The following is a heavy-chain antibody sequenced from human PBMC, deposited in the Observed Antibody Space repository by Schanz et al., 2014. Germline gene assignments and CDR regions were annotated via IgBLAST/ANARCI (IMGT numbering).Heavy chain of an antibody. V-gene: IGHV3-33*01. J-gene: IGHJ4*02. Sequence: QVQLVESGGGVVQPGRSLRLSCATSGLNFDYYGMNWVRQAPGKGLEWVANIGYDGSEKYYVDSVKGRFTISRDNSKNSLYLQMNSLRDEDTAVYYCARGGATRFDYWGQGTLVTVSS. D-gene: IGHD1-26*01. CDR3: ARGGATRFDY. CDR1: GLNFDYYG. CDR2: IGYDGSEK.